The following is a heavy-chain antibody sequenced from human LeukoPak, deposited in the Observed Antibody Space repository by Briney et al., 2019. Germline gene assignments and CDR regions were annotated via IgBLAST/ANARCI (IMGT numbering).Heavy chain of an antibody. J-gene: IGHJ4*02. V-gene: IGHV3-30*03. CDR2: ISYDGSNK. Sequence: GGSLRLSCAASGFTFSSYGMHWVRQAPGKGLEWVAVISYDGSNKYYADSVKGRFTISRDNSKNTLYLQMNSLRAEDTAVYYCAREQGANYDILTGSLDYWGQGTLVTVSS. CDR1: GFTFSSYG. D-gene: IGHD3-9*01. CDR3: AREQGANYDILTGSLDY.